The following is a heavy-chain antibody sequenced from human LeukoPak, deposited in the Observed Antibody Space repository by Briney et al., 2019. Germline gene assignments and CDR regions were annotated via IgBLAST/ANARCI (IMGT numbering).Heavy chain of an antibody. V-gene: IGHV1-2*02. J-gene: IGHJ4*02. D-gene: IGHD1-26*01. CDR2: INPNRGGT. CDR1: GYTFTGYY. CDR3: ARDLSGRIVGATLTAYFDY. Sequence: ASVKVSCKASGYTFTGYYIHWVRQAPGQGLEWMGWINPNRGGTNYAQTLQGRVTMTRDTSISTAYMELSRLRSDDTAVYYCARDLSGRIVGATLTAYFDYWGQGTLVTVSS.